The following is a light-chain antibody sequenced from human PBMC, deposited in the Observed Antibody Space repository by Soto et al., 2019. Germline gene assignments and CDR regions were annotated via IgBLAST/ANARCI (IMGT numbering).Light chain of an antibody. V-gene: IGLV1-47*01. CDR1: SYNIGKNL. CDR3: AAWDYSLSARV. Sequence: QSVLTQPPSASGTPGQRVTICCSGGSYNIGKNLVYWYQQRPGTAPKLLIFKTDARPSGVPERFSGSNSGSSASLAISGLRSEDVADYFCAAWDYSLSARVFGGGTKVTVL. CDR2: KTD. J-gene: IGLJ3*02.